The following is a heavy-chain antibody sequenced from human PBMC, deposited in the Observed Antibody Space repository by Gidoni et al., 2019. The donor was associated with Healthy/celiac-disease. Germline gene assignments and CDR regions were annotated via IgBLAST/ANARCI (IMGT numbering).Heavy chain of an antibody. CDR1: GFTFSSYS. V-gene: IGHV3-21*01. J-gene: IGHJ5*02. CDR3: ARDIGNYDFWSGYSVWFDP. CDR2: ISSSSSYI. Sequence: EVQLVESGGGLVKPGGSLRLSCAASGFTFSSYSMNWVRQATGKGLEWVSSISSSSSYIYYADSVKGRFTISRDNAKNSLYLQMNSLRAEDTAVYYCARDIGNYDFWSGYSVWFDPWGQGTLVTVSS. D-gene: IGHD3-3*01.